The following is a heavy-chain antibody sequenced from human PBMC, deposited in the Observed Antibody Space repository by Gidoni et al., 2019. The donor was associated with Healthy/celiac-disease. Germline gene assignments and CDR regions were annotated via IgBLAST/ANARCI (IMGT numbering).Heavy chain of an antibody. D-gene: IGHD3-10*01. V-gene: IGHV4-34*01. Sequence: QVQLQQWGAGLLTPSETLSLTCAVYGGSFSGYYWRWLRQPPGKGLEWIGEINHSGSTNYNPSLKSRVNISVDTSKNQFSLKLSSVTAADTAVYYWARGDLAYYYGSGSYLRAEYFQHWGQGTLVTVSS. CDR1: GGSFSGYY. J-gene: IGHJ1*01. CDR3: ARGDLAYYYGSGSYLRAEYFQH. CDR2: INHSGST.